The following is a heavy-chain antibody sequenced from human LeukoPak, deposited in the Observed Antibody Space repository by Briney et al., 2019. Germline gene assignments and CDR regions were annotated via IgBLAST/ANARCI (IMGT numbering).Heavy chain of an antibody. CDR1: GYSFTTYW. Sequence: GESLQISCKASGYSFTTYWIAWVRQLPGKGLEWMGIIYPGDSDTRYSPSFQGQVTISADKSISTAYLQWSTLKASDTAMYYCARPLQSGSFSGFDYWGQGTLVTVSS. V-gene: IGHV5-51*01. CDR2: IYPGDSDT. CDR3: ARPLQSGSFSGFDY. J-gene: IGHJ4*02. D-gene: IGHD1-26*01.